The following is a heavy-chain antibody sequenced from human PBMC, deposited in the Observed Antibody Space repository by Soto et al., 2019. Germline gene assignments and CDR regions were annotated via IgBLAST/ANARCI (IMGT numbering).Heavy chain of an antibody. CDR1: GFTFSSYW. D-gene: IGHD3-9*01. CDR2: IKGDGSEN. CDR3: ARESYDILSGYASDY. V-gene: IGHV3-7*05. J-gene: IGHJ4*02. Sequence: GGSLRLSCVASGFTFSSYWMTWVRQAPGKGLEWVANIKGDGSENYYADYVKGRFALSRDNANNSLSLQMNSLRAEDTAVYYCARESYDILSGYASDYWGQGALVTVSS.